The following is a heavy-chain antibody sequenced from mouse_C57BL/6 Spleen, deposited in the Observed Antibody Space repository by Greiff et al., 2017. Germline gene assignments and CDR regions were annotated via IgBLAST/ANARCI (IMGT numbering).Heavy chain of an antibody. Sequence: EVQLQQSGPELVKPGASVKMSCKASGYTFTDYNMHWVKQSHGKSLEWIGYINPNNGGTSYNQKFKGKATLTVNQSSSTAYMGLRSLTSEDSAVYYCARNDYDAWFAYWGQGTLVTVSA. CDR2: INPNNGGT. CDR3: ARNDYDAWFAY. V-gene: IGHV1-22*01. J-gene: IGHJ3*01. D-gene: IGHD2-4*01. CDR1: GYTFTDYN.